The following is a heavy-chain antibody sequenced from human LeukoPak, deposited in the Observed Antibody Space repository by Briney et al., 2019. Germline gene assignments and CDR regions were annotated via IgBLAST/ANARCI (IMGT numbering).Heavy chain of an antibody. CDR2: ISSRSSTI. J-gene: IGHJ6*03. V-gene: IGHV3-48*01. Sequence: PGGSLRLSCAASGFTFSSYSMNGAGQAPGKGLEGVSYISSRSSTIYYVDSVKGRFTISRDNAKNSLYLQMNSLRAEDTAVYYCARETRYSYGFNYYYYMDVWGKGTTVTVSS. D-gene: IGHD5-18*01. CDR1: GFTFSSYS. CDR3: ARETRYSYGFNYYYYMDV.